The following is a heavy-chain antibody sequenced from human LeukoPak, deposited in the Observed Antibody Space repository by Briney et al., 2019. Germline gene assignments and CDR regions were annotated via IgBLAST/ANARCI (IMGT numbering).Heavy chain of an antibody. J-gene: IGHJ4*02. Sequence: GASVKVSCKASGGTFSSFAISWVRQAPGQGLEWMGGFIPIFGSAKYAQKFQGRVTITRDTSASTAYMELSSLRSEDTAVYYCARVGWRWLQLYNYWGQGTLVTVSS. CDR2: FIPIFGSA. CDR1: GGTFSSFA. D-gene: IGHD5-24*01. CDR3: ARVGWRWLQLYNY. V-gene: IGHV1-69*05.